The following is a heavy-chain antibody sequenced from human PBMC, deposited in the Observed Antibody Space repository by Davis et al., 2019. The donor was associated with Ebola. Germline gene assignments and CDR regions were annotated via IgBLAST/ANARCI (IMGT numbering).Heavy chain of an antibody. J-gene: IGHJ5*02. D-gene: IGHD3-3*01. V-gene: IGHV3-30*18. CDR1: GFTFSSYG. CDR3: ANGRQATIFGVLPS. CDR2: ISYDGSNK. Sequence: PGGSLRLSCAASGFTFSSYGMHWVRQAPGKGLEWVAVISYDGSNKYYADSVKGRFTISRDNSKNTLYLQMNSLRAEDTAVYYCANGRQATIFGVLPSWGQGTLVTVSS.